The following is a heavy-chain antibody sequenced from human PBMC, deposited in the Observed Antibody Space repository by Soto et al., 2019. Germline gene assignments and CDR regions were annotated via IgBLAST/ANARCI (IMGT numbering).Heavy chain of an antibody. CDR1: GFTFSDEN. CDR3: ARDSDCHSTSCFFPPHV. D-gene: IGHD2-2*01. J-gene: IGHJ6*02. Sequence: LRLSCSASGFTFSDENMSWVRQVPGKGLEWVSGISGGGSYIFYADSVQGRFSISRDNAKNSLFLEMNRLRVEDTAVYYCARDSDCHSTSCFFPPHVWGQGTTVTVSS. CDR2: ISGGGSYI. V-gene: IGHV3-21*06.